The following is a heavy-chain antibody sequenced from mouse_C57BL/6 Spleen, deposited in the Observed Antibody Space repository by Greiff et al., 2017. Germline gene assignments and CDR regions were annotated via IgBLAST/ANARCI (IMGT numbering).Heavy chain of an antibody. CDR1: GYTFPSSG. Sequence: VQLQQPGAELVKPGASVKFSCKASGYTFPSSGWPGGKQRPGRGLEWIGRIEPNSGGTKYNEKFKSKATLTVDKPSSTAYMQLSSLTSEDSAVYYCARPFWGSGYFDYWGQGTTLTVSS. V-gene: IGHV1-72*01. CDR2: IEPNSGGT. D-gene: IGHD4-1*01. CDR3: ARPFWGSGYFDY. J-gene: IGHJ2*01.